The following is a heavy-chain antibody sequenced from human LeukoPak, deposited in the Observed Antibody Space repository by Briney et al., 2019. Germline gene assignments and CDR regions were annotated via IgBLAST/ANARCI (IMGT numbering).Heavy chain of an antibody. CDR2: IIPIFGTA. Sequence: GSSVKVSCKASGGTFSSYAISWVRQAPGQGLEWMGGIIPIFGTANYAQKFQGRVTITADESTSTAYMELSSLRSEDTAVYYCTRAGMVRGVRPFDYWGQGTLVTVSS. CDR3: TRAGMVRGVRPFDY. J-gene: IGHJ4*02. CDR1: GGTFSSYA. V-gene: IGHV1-69*01. D-gene: IGHD3-10*01.